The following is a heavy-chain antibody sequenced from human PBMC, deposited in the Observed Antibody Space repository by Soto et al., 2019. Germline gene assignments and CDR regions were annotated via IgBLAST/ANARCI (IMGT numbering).Heavy chain of an antibody. J-gene: IGHJ2*01. D-gene: IGHD2-21*01. V-gene: IGHV3-30*18. CDR3: AKDRCGGDCYSFDL. CDR2: ISYDGSNK. CDR1: GFTFSSYG. Sequence: GSLRRSCAASGFTFSSYGMHWVRQAPGKGLEWVAVISYDGSNKYYADSVKGRFTISRDNSKNTLYLQMNSLRAEDTAVYYCAKDRCGGDCYSFDLWGRGTLVTVSS.